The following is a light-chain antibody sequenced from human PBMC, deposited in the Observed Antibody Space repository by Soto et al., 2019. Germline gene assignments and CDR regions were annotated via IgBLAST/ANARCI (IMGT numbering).Light chain of an antibody. V-gene: IGKV1-39*01. J-gene: IGKJ2*01. CDR3: QTSYSTPWT. CDR1: QSISSY. CDR2: AAS. Sequence: DIQMTQSPSSLSASVGDRVTITCRASQSISSYLNWYQQKPGKAPKLLIYAASSLQSGVPSRFSGSGSGTDFTLTISSLQPEDFATYYCQTSYSTPWTFGQGTKLEIK.